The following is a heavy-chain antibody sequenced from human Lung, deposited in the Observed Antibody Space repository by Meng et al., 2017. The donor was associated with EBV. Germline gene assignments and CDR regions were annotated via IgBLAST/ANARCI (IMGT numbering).Heavy chain of an antibody. CDR1: GGSVSSGGYY. CDR3: ARVVAGRYNWFDP. V-gene: IGHV4-31*01. D-gene: IGHD6-6*01. CDR2: IYYSGST. Sequence: QVTRQRSSPGLVQPSQTLSLTFTVSGGSVSSGGYYWSWIRQDPGKGLEWIGYIYYSGSTYYNPSLKCLVTISVDTSKTQFSLKLSSVTAADTAVYYCARVVAGRYNWFDPWGQGTLVTVSS. J-gene: IGHJ5*02.